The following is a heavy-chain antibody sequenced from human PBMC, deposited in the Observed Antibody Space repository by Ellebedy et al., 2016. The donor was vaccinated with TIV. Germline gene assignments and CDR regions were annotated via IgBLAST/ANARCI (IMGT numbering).Heavy chain of an antibody. CDR3: AREGGAAATPYRWSDP. CDR2: ISPGEGIT. Sequence: AASVKVSCKASGYNFVSYAMHWVRQAPGQRLEWMRWISPGEGITKYSEMFQGRVTITSDTSANTVYMELTSLRFEDTAVYYCAREGGAAATPYRWSDPWGQGTLVTVSS. CDR1: GYNFVSYA. V-gene: IGHV1-3*01. D-gene: IGHD3-16*02. J-gene: IGHJ5*02.